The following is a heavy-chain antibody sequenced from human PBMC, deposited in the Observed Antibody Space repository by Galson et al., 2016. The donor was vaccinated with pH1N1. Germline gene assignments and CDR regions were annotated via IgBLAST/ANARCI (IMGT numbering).Heavy chain of an antibody. Sequence: SVKVSCKASAYRFTTYYMHWVRQAPGQGLEWMGLINPSGGGTIYAQKFQGRVTMTRDTSTTTVYMELSSLKSEDTAVYYCARTRGSSTWYNLNFDYWGQGTLVTVSS. D-gene: IGHD6-13*01. CDR2: INPSGGGT. CDR3: ARTRGSSTWYNLNFDY. V-gene: IGHV1-46*01. CDR1: AYRFTTYY. J-gene: IGHJ4*02.